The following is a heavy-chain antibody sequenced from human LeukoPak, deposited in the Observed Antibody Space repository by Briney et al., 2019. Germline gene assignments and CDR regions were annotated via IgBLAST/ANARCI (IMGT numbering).Heavy chain of an antibody. J-gene: IGHJ4*02. CDR2: INHSGST. V-gene: IGHV4-34*01. Sequence: PSETLSLTCAVYGGSFSGYYWSWIRQPPGKALERIGEINHSGSTNYNPSLKSRVTISVDTSKNQFSLKLSSVTAADTAVYYCARRLRRTHYFDYWGQGTLVTVSS. CDR1: GGSFSGYY. D-gene: IGHD1/OR15-1a*01. CDR3: ARRLRRTHYFDY.